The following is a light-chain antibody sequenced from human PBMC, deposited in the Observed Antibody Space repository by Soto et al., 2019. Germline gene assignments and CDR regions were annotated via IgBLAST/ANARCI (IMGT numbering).Light chain of an antibody. CDR2: ANS. V-gene: IGLV1-40*01. CDR3: QSYDTILSVV. CDR1: SSNIGAGYD. Sequence: QSVLTQPPSVSGAPGQRVTISCTGSSSNIGAGYDVHWYQQLPGTAPKLLMYANSNRPSGFPDRFSGSKSGTSASLAITGLQAEDEADYYCQSYDTILSVVFGGGTKLPVL. J-gene: IGLJ2*01.